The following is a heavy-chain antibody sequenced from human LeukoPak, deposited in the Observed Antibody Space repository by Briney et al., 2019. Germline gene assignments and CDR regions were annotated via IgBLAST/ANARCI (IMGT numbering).Heavy chain of an antibody. CDR3: AKPDDYGDYVLYYGMDV. CDR1: GLTFSSYA. D-gene: IGHD4-17*01. V-gene: IGHV3-23*01. J-gene: IGHJ6*02. CDR2: ISGSGGST. Sequence: GGSLRLSCAASGLTFSSYAMSWVRQAPGKGLEWVSAISGSGGSTYYADSVKGRFTISRDNSKNTLYLQMNSLRAEDTAVYYCAKPDDYGDYVLYYGMDVWGQGTTVTVSS.